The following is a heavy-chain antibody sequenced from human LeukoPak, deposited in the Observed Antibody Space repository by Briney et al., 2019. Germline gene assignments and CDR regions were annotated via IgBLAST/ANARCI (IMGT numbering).Heavy chain of an antibody. Sequence: PGGSLRLSCVSSGFSFSNYAMSWVRQAPGKGLEWVSSIGGSGGSTHYADSVKGRFTISRDKTKNTLYLQMNSLRAEDTAVYYCAKSAYYDASGYYREYYFDYWGQGTLVTVSS. J-gene: IGHJ4*02. V-gene: IGHV3-23*01. CDR3: AKSAYYDASGYYREYYFDY. CDR1: GFSFSNYA. D-gene: IGHD3-22*01. CDR2: IGGSGGST.